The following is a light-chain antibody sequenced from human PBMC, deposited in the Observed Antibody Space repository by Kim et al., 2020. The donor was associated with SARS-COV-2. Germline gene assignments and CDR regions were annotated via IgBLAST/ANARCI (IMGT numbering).Light chain of an antibody. CDR3: NSYTSSSTLV. CDR2: DVS. Sequence: GRPSTIYYTGTVSGVGGYSLMSWYQQHPGKGPRLMIYDVSKRPLGVSSRFAGSKSGSTASLTISGLQAEDEAGYYCNSYTSSSTLVFGGGTQLTVL. J-gene: IGLJ3*02. CDR1: VSGVGGYSL. V-gene: IGLV2-14*03.